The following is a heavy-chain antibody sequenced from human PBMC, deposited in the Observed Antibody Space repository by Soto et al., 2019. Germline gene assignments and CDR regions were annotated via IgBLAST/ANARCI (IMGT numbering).Heavy chain of an antibody. CDR2: INPNSGGT. CDR1: GYTFTGYY. Sequence: ASVKVSCKASGYTFTGYYMHWVRQAPGQGLEWMGWINPNSGGTNYAQKFQGWVTMTRDTSISTAYMELSRLRSDDTAVYYCARGDVLRFLEWLSPDYYYYMDVWGKGTTVTVSS. J-gene: IGHJ6*03. V-gene: IGHV1-2*04. CDR3: ARGDVLRFLEWLSPDYYYYMDV. D-gene: IGHD3-3*01.